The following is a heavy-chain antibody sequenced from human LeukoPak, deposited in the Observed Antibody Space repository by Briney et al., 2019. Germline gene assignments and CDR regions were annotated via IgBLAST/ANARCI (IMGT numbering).Heavy chain of an antibody. J-gene: IGHJ4*02. CDR2: ISSSSSYI. D-gene: IGHD5-18*01. CDR1: GFTFSSYS. CDR3: ARDLGYSSGIWDC. V-gene: IGHV3-21*01. Sequence: PGGSLRLSCAASGFTFSSYSMNWVRQAPGKGLEWVSSISSSSSYIYYADSVKGRFTISRDNAKNSLYLQMNSLRAEDTAVYYCARDLGYSSGIWDCWGQGTLVTVSS.